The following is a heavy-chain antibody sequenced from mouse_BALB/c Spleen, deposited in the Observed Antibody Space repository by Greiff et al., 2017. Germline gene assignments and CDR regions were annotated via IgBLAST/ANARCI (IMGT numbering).Heavy chain of an antibody. V-gene: IGHV1S132*01. CDR2: IFPGTGTT. CDR3: ARHYGNLYYFDY. Sequence: VKLMESGAELVKPGASVKLSCKTSGYTFTSYWIQWVKQRPGQGLGWIGEIFPGTGTTYYNEKFKGKATLTIDTSSSAAYMQLSSLTSEDSAVYFCARHYGNLYYFDYWGQGTTLTVSS. D-gene: IGHD2-1*01. J-gene: IGHJ2*01. CDR1: GYTFTSYW.